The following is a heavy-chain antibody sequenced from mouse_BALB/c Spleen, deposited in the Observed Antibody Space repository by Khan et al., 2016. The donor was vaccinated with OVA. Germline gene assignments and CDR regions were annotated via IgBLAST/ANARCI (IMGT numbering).Heavy chain of an antibody. Sequence: QVQLKESGAELVRPAASVKLSCKTSGYTFTSYWIHWVKQRSGQGLEWIARIYPGTDNSYYNEKFKDKATLTADKSSSPAYMQLSSLKSEDSDVYVCAREEALYHFDHWGQGTTLTVSS. CDR2: IYPGTDNS. D-gene: IGHD3-2*02. J-gene: IGHJ2*01. CDR3: AREEALYHFDH. CDR1: GYTFTSYW. V-gene: IGHV1-76*01.